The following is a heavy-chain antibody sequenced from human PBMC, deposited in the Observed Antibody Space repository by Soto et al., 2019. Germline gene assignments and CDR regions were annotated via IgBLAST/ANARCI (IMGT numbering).Heavy chain of an antibody. CDR1: GGSISSSSYY. CDR2: IYYSGST. J-gene: IGHJ3*02. CDR3: ASPNIAAAGTFAFDI. D-gene: IGHD6-13*01. V-gene: IGHV4-39*07. Sequence: SETLSLTCTVSGGSISSSSYYWGWIRQPPGKGLEWIGSIYYSGSTYYNPSLKSRVTISVDTSKNQFSLKLSSVTAADTAVYYCASPNIAAAGTFAFDIWGQGTMVTVSS.